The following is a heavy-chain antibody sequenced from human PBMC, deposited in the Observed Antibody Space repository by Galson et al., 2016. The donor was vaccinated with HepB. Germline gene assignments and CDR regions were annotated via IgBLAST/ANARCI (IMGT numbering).Heavy chain of an antibody. J-gene: IGHJ3*02. CDR1: GYTFSNYG. CDR3: ARDRLLGSSGYYYRSGRLDI. Sequence: SVKVSCKASGYTFSNYGISWVRQAPGQGLEWMGWISAYNGNTNYAQKLQGRATMNTDTSSSTAYMELRSLRSDDTAVYFCARDRLLGSSGYYYRSGRLDIWGQGTMVTVSS. CDR2: ISAYNGNT. D-gene: IGHD3-22*01. V-gene: IGHV1-18*01.